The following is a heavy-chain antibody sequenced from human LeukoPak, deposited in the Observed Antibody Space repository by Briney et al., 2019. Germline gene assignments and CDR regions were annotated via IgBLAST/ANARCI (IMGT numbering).Heavy chain of an antibody. CDR2: ISGSGGST. V-gene: IGHV3-23*01. CDR1: GFTFSSYA. J-gene: IGHJ4*02. Sequence: PGGSLRFSCAASGFTFSSYAMSWVRQAPGKGLEWVSAISGSGGSTYYADSVKGRFTISRDNSKNTLYLQMNSLRAEDTAVYYCAKDSGYYDSSGYYPLDYWGQGTLVTVSS. CDR3: AKDSGYYDSSGYYPLDY. D-gene: IGHD3-22*01.